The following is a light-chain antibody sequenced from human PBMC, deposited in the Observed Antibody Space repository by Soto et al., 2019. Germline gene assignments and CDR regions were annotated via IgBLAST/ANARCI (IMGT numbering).Light chain of an antibody. CDR2: GAS. CDR1: QSVRTN. V-gene: IGKV3-15*01. Sequence: IVMTQSPATLSVSPGDRATLSCRASQSVRTNLAWYQLTPGQAPRLLIYGASTRATGVPARFSGTGSGTDCSLTLGCLQSDDLAGDYSQQCNDWPPLSYGGGTKGEIK. J-gene: IGKJ4*01. CDR3: QQCNDWPPLS.